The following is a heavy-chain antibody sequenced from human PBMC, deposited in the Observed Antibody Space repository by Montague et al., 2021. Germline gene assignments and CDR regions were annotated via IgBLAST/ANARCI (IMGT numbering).Heavy chain of an antibody. D-gene: IGHD5-24*01. V-gene: IGHV4-39*01. Sequence: SETLSLTCTVSGGSISSSSYYWGWIRQPPGKGLEWIGSIYYSGSTYYNPSLKSRVAISIDTSKNQFSLKLSSVTAADTAVYYCASSAWGRRLQSYFDYWGQGTLVTASS. CDR2: IYYSGST. CDR3: ASSAWGRRLQSYFDY. J-gene: IGHJ4*02. CDR1: GGSISSSSYY.